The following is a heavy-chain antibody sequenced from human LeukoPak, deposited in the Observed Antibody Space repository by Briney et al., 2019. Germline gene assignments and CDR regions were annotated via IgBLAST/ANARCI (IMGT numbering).Heavy chain of an antibody. D-gene: IGHD3-22*01. V-gene: IGHV4-34*01. CDR2: INHSGST. CDR1: GGSFSGYY. J-gene: IGHJ5*02. CDR3: ARNPNPVVVISWFDP. Sequence: SETLSLTCAVYGGSFSGYYWSWIRQPPGKGLEWIGEINHSGSTNYNPSLKSRVTISVDTSKNQFSLKLSSVTAADTAVYYCARNPNPVVVISWFDPWGQGTLVTVSS.